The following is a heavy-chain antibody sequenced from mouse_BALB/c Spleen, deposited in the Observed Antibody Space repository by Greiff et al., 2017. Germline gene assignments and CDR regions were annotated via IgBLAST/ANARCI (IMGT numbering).Heavy chain of an antibody. J-gene: IGHJ3*01. Sequence: VQLQQSGAELVKPGASVKLSCTASGFNIKDTYMHWVKQRPEQGLEWIGRIDPANGNTKYDPKFQGKATITADTSSNTAYLQLSSLTSEDTAVYYYARSSGYFSWFAYWGQGTLVTVSA. D-gene: IGHD3-1*01. CDR2: IDPANGNT. CDR1: GFNIKDTY. CDR3: ARSSGYFSWFAY. V-gene: IGHV14-3*02.